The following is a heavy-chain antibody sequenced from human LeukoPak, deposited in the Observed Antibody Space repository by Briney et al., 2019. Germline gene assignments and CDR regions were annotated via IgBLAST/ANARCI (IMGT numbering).Heavy chain of an antibody. Sequence: GASVKVSCKASGYTFTSYAMHWVRQAPGQRLEWMGWINAGNGNTKYSQKFQGRVTITRDTSASTAYMELSSLRSEDTAVYYCARGQYSSSWDQREFDYWGQGTLVTVSS. V-gene: IGHV1-3*01. CDR3: ARGQYSSSWDQREFDY. J-gene: IGHJ4*02. CDR2: INAGNGNT. D-gene: IGHD6-13*01. CDR1: GYTFTSYA.